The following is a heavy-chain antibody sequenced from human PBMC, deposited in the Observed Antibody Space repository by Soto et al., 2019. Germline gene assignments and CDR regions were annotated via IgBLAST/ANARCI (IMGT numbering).Heavy chain of an antibody. V-gene: IGHV4-4*02. CDR2: IFHSGST. D-gene: IGHD4-17*01. Sequence: QVQLRESGPGLLKPSGTLSLTCAVSGDSISSNNWWSWVRQPPGKGLEWIGEIFHSGSTNYNPSLKSRVTISVDKSKNQISLRLSSVTAADTAIYYCARSTVTEDYWGQGTLVTVSS. CDR3: ARSTVTEDY. CDR1: GDSISSNNW. J-gene: IGHJ4*02.